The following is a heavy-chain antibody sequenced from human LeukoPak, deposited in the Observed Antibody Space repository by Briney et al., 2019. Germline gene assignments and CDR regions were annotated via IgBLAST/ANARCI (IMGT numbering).Heavy chain of an antibody. J-gene: IGHJ4*02. CDR3: AREPPGY. Sequence: SQTLSLTCTVSGGSVTSGNYYWNWIRQPAGKGLEWIGRIYTNGGASYNPSLTSRVTISIDASKNQFSLKLSSVTAADTAVYYCAREPPGYWGQGILVTVSS. CDR1: GGSVTSGNYY. V-gene: IGHV4-61*02. CDR2: IYTNGGA.